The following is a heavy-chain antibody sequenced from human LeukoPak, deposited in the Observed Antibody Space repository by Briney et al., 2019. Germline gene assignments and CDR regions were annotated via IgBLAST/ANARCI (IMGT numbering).Heavy chain of an antibody. D-gene: IGHD4-11*01. V-gene: IGHV3-23*01. Sequence: GGSLRLSCAASGFTFSSYAMSWVRQAPGKGLEWVSAISGSGGSTYYADSVKGRFTISRDNSKSTLYLQMNSLRAEDTAVYYCAKNRGNYYYFDYWGQGTLVTVSS. CDR1: GFTFSSYA. J-gene: IGHJ4*02. CDR2: ISGSGGST. CDR3: AKNRGNYYYFDY.